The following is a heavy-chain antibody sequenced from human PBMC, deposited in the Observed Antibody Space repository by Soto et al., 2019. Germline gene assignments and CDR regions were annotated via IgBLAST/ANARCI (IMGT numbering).Heavy chain of an antibody. V-gene: IGHV3-23*01. CDR2: ISGSGGST. J-gene: IGHJ6*02. Sequence: HPGGSLRLSCAASGFTFSSYAMSWVRQAPGKGLEWVSAISGSGGSTYYADSVKGRFTISRDNSKNTLYLQMNSLRAEDTAVYYCAQGPKYYYYGMDVWGQGTTVTVSS. CDR3: AQGPKYYYYGMDV. CDR1: GFTFSSYA.